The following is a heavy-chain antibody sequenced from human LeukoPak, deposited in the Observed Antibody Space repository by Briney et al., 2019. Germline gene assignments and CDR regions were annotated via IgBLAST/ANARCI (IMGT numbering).Heavy chain of an antibody. CDR2: ISWNSGSI. CDR3: AKDFYDFWSGKGSWFDP. J-gene: IGHJ5*02. Sequence: GRSLRLSCAASGFTFDDYAMHWVRQAPGKGLEWVSGISWNSGSIGYADSVKGRFTISRDNAKNSLYLQMNSLRAEDTASYYCAKDFYDFWSGKGSWFDPWGQGTLVTVSS. D-gene: IGHD3-3*01. CDR1: GFTFDDYA. V-gene: IGHV3-9*01.